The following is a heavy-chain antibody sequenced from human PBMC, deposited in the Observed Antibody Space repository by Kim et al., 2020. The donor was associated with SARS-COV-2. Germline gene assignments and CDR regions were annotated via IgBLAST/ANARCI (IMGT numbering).Heavy chain of an antibody. CDR3: AKSRRGDY. V-gene: IGHV3-23*01. CDR2: GGNT. Sequence: GGNTYYADSVKGRFPIARDTSKNSLYLQMNSLRAEDTAVYYCAKSRRGDYWGQGTLVTVSS. J-gene: IGHJ4*02.